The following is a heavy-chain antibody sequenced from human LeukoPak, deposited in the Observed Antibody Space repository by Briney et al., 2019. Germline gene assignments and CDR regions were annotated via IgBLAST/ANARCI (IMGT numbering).Heavy chain of an antibody. Sequence: PGGSLRLSCAASGFTFSSYGMHWVRQAPGKGLEWVAFIPYHGSNKYYADSVRGRLTISRDNSKNTLYLEMNRLRAEDTAVYYCAKDPPYYGDMYYFDYWGQGTLVTVSS. D-gene: IGHD4-17*01. J-gene: IGHJ4*02. V-gene: IGHV3-30*02. CDR1: GFTFSSYG. CDR2: IPYHGSNK. CDR3: AKDPPYYGDMYYFDY.